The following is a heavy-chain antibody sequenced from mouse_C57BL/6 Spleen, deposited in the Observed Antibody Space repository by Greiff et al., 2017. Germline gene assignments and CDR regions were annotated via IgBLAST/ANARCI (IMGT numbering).Heavy chain of an antibody. V-gene: IGHV1-80*01. CDR1: GYAFSSYW. J-gene: IGHJ2*01. CDR3: ARTPSMVTTGYFDY. Sequence: VQLVESGAELVKPGASVKISCKASGYAFSSYWMNWVKQRPGKGLEWIGQIYPGDGDTNYNGKFKGKATLTADKSSSTAYMQLSSLTSEASAVYFCARTPSMVTTGYFDYWGQGTTLTVSS. CDR2: IYPGDGDT. D-gene: IGHD2-2*01.